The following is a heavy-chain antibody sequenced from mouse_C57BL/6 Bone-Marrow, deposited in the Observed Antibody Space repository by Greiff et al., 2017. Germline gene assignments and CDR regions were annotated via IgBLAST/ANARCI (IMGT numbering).Heavy chain of an antibody. V-gene: IGHV5-17*01. CDR1: GFTFSDYG. Sequence: EVKVVESGGGLVKPGGSLKLSCAASGFTFSDYGMHWVRQAPEKGLEWVAYISSGSSTIYYADTVKGRFPISRDNAKNTLFLQMTRLRYEDTAMYYCARNLYGSSGFAYWGQGTLVTVSA. D-gene: IGHD1-1*01. J-gene: IGHJ3*01. CDR3: ARNLYGSSGFAY. CDR2: ISSGSSTI.